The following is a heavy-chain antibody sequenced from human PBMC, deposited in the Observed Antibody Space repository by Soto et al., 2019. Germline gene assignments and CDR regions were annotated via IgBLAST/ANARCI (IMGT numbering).Heavy chain of an antibody. CDR1: GTSISSYY. V-gene: IGHV4-59*08. Sequence: QVQLHESGPGLVKPSETLALTCTVSGTSISSYYWSWVRQPPGKGLEWIGHIYYSGSTNYNPSLKSRATISVDTPKNQFSLKLTSVTAADTAVYYCASLGYSGSGSGKWGQGTLVTVSS. CDR3: ASLGYSGSGSGK. D-gene: IGHD5-12*01. J-gene: IGHJ4*02. CDR2: IYYSGST.